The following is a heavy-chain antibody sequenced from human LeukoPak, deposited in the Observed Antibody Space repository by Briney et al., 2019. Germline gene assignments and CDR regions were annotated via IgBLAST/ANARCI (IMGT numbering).Heavy chain of an antibody. CDR2: IYYSGST. D-gene: IGHD6-19*01. V-gene: IGHV4-59*01. CDR1: GGSISSYY. J-gene: IGHJ4*02. Sequence: SETLSLTCTVSGGSISSYYWSWIRQPPGKGLEWIGYIYYSGSTNYNPSLKSRVTISVDTSKNQFSLKLSSVTAADTAVYYCARRPAVAFFDYWGQGTLVTVSS. CDR3: ARRPAVAFFDY.